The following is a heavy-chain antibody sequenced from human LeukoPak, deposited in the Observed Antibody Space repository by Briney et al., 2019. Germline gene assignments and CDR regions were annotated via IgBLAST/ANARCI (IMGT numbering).Heavy chain of an antibody. D-gene: IGHD2-15*01. V-gene: IGHV3-74*01. CDR1: GFTFSSYL. J-gene: IGHJ4*02. Sequence: GGSLRLSCAASGFTFSSYLMHWVRQVPGKGLVWVSRINTDGSSTTYADSVKGRFTISRDNAKNTLYLEMNSLRAEDTAVYYCARGAGWYCGGGSCYAFYFDYWGQGNLVTVSS. CDR2: INTDGSST. CDR3: ARGAGWYCGGGSCYAFYFDY.